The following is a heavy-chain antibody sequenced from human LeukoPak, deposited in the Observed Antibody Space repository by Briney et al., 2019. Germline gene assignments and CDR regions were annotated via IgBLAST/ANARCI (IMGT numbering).Heavy chain of an antibody. D-gene: IGHD3-22*01. V-gene: IGHV3-23*01. CDR2: ISSTGGTT. J-gene: IGHJ3*02. CDR3: ARANYYDSSGFVGDAFDI. CDR1: GITFSSYG. Sequence: GGSLRLSCAASGITFSSYGMSWVRQAPGKGLEWVSSISSTGGTTYYADSVKGRFTISRDNSKNTLYLQMNSLRAEDTAVYYCARANYYDSSGFVGDAFDIWGQGTMVTVSS.